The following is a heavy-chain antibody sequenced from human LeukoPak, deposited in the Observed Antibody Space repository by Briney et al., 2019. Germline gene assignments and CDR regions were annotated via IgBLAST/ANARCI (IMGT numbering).Heavy chain of an antibody. Sequence: PGGSLRLSCAASGFTFTTYWMHWVRQAPGKGLVWVSHINSDGSITSYADSVKGRFTISRDNSKNTVFLQMNSLRVEDTALYYCAKGKAVAGYAFEIWGRGTMVTVSS. CDR3: AKGKAVAGYAFEI. D-gene: IGHD6-19*01. J-gene: IGHJ3*02. V-gene: IGHV3-74*01. CDR1: GFTFTTYW. CDR2: INSDGSIT.